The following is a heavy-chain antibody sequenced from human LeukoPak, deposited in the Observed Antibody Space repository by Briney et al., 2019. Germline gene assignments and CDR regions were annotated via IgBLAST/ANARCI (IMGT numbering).Heavy chain of an antibody. CDR2: IDPSDSYT. J-gene: IGHJ4*02. CDR1: GYNFVSNW. Sequence: GESLRISCEGSGYNFVSNWISWVRQMPGKGLEWMGSIDPSDSYTKYSPSFLGHVTLSVDQSTTTAYLQWSSLKASDTAVYYCARLGDESSVAGTNIDFWGQGALVTVSS. V-gene: IGHV5-10-1*01. D-gene: IGHD6-19*01. CDR3: ARLGDESSVAGTNIDF.